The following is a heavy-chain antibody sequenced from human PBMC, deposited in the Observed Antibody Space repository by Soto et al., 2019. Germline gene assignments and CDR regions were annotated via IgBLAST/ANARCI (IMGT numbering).Heavy chain of an antibody. V-gene: IGHV1-2*02. CDR1: GYTFTDYF. J-gene: IGHJ4*02. D-gene: IGHD2-2*01. CDR2: INPNSGGT. Sequence: VEMVQSGAEVKKPGASVRVSCKASGYTFTDYFIHWVRQAPGQGLEWMGWINPNSGGTNYAQTFQGRVTMTRDTSITTVYLDLSRLRSDATATYYCARDTKIPANAIHDGRWGQGTLVTVSS. CDR3: ARDTKIPANAIHDGR.